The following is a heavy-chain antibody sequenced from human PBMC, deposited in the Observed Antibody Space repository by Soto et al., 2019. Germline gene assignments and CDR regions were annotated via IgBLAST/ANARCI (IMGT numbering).Heavy chain of an antibody. J-gene: IGHJ4*02. CDR1: GDSISRGGYY. CDR3: ATETNYYDSSGYYSYFDY. CDR2: IYFNGNT. Sequence: SETLSLTCSVSGDSISRGGYYWSWIRQHPGKGLEWIGYIYFNGNTYYNPSLKSRVAISVDTSKNEFSLELTSVTATDTAVYYCATETNYYDSSGYYSYFDYWGQGTLVTVSS. D-gene: IGHD3-22*01. V-gene: IGHV4-31*03.